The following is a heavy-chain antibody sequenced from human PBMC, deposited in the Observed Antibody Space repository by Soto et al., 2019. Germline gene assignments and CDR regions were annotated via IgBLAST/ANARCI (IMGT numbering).Heavy chain of an antibody. D-gene: IGHD3-22*01. J-gene: IGHJ3*02. V-gene: IGHV3-23*01. CDR2: ISGSGGST. Sequence: GGSLRLSCAASGFTFSSYAMSWVRQAPGKGLEWVSAISGSGGSTYYADSVKGRFTISRDNSKNTLYLQMNSLRAEDTAVYYCAKDYLTMIVVVIEKDDAFDIWGQGTMVTVSS. CDR3: AKDYLTMIVVVIEKDDAFDI. CDR1: GFTFSSYA.